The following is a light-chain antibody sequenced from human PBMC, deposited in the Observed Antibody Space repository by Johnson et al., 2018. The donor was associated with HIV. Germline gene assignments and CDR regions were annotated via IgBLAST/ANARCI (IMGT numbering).Light chain of an antibody. CDR3: GTWDSSLSAGV. V-gene: IGLV1-51*01. CDR2: DNN. Sequence: SMLTQPPSVSAAPGQKVTIYCSGSSSNIGNNYVSWYQQLPGTAPKLLIYDNNKRPSGIPDRFSGSKSGTSDTLGITGLQTGDEADYYCGTWDSSLSAGVFGTGTKVTVL. J-gene: IGLJ1*01. CDR1: SSNIGNNY.